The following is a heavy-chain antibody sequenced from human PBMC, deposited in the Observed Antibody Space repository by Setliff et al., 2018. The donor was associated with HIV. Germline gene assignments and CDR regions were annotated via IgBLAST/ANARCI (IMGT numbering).Heavy chain of an antibody. D-gene: IGHD1-26*01. V-gene: IGHV4-39*07. J-gene: IGHJ4*02. CDR3: AGGPGTTSIDY. Sequence: PSETLSLTCTVSDASVSSSSYYWGWIRQPPGKGLEWIGEINHSGSTNYNMSLWSRVTISLDASRNQFSLELISVTAADTAVYYCAGGPGTTSIDYWAQGTLVTVSS. CDR1: DASVSSSSYY. CDR2: INHSGST.